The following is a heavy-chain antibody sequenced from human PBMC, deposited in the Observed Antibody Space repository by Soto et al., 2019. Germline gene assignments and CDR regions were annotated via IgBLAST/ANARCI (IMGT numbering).Heavy chain of an antibody. V-gene: IGHV3-7*01. Sequence: GGSLRLSCAASGFTFSSYWMNWVRQAPGKGMEWVANIKQDGSEMYYVDSVKGRFTISRDNAKNSLYLQMNSLRAEDTALYYCARDWSAFDIGGQGTMVTVSS. CDR3: ARDWSAFDI. CDR2: IKQDGSEM. J-gene: IGHJ3*02. CDR1: GFTFSSYW. D-gene: IGHD3-3*01.